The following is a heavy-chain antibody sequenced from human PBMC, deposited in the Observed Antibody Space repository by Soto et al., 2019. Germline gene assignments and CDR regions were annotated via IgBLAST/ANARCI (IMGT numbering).Heavy chain of an antibody. CDR1: GRTFSSYA. CDR3: ARGGYNNRDTLGAHEY. J-gene: IGHJ4*01. D-gene: IGHD6-25*01. Sequence: QVQLVQSGAEVKKPGASVTVSCKASGRTFSSYAISWVRQAPGQGLEWMGGIIPIFGTANYAQKFQGRVTLTADESTSTAYMELRSLRAEDTAVYYCARGGYNNRDTLGAHEYSVHGALVTVS. CDR2: IIPIFGTA. V-gene: IGHV1-69*01.